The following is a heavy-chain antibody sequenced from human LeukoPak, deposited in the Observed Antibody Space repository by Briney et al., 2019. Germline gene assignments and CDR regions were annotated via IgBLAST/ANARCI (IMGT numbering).Heavy chain of an antibody. J-gene: IGHJ4*02. CDR1: GFTFSSYT. Sequence: GGSLRLSCAASGFTFSSYTMNWVRQAPGKGLEWVSSISSTSIYIYYADSLKGRFTISRDNAKNSLYLQMNSLRAEDTAVYYCASSFPSDYWGQGTLVTVSP. CDR3: ASSFPSDY. V-gene: IGHV3-21*01. CDR2: ISSTSIYI.